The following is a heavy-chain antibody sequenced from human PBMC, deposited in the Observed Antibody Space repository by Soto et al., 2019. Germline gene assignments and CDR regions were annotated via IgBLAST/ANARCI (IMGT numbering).Heavy chain of an antibody. CDR2: INHSGST. J-gene: IGHJ1*01. CDR1: GGSFSGYY. V-gene: IGHV4-34*01. D-gene: IGHD6-6*01. Sequence: SETLSLTCAVYGGSFSGYYWNWIRQPPGKGLEWIGEINHSGSTNYNPSLKGRVTRAVDTTKNQFSLKLSSVTAADTAVYYCAISIAARLDPGYFQHWGQGTLVTVSS. CDR3: AISIAARLDPGYFQH.